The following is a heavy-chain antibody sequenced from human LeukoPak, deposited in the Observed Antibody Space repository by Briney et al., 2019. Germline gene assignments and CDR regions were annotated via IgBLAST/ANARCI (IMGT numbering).Heavy chain of an antibody. J-gene: IGHJ5*02. V-gene: IGHV4-59*12. CDR2: IDNSGNT. CDR1: AGSISTFY. Sequence: TSETLTLTCTVSAGSISTFYWSWIRQPANRGLEWIGYIDNSGNTNYNPSLKSRVSMSVDTSKNQFSLKLSSVTAADTAVYYCARIPRRDGYRRADVKNWFDPWGQGTLVTVSS. CDR3: ARIPRRDGYRRADVKNWFDP. D-gene: IGHD5-24*01.